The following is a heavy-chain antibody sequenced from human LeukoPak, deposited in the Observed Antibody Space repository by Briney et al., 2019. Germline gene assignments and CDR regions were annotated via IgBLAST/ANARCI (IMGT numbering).Heavy chain of an antibody. D-gene: IGHD3-16*01. Sequence: PGRSLSFSCAASGFTFSSYGMHWVRQAQGKGRVGGAVIWDGANNEYYVGSVRGRFTISRDNSKNTLYLHMNSLRAEDTAVYFCARDPLGQSGLYYYAMDVWGQGTTVTVSS. CDR1: GFTFSSYG. CDR2: IWDGANNE. J-gene: IGHJ6*02. CDR3: ARDPLGQSGLYYYAMDV. V-gene: IGHV3-33*01.